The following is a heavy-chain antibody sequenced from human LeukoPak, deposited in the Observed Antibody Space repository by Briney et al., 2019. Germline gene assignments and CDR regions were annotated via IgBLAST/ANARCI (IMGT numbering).Heavy chain of an antibody. CDR2: IYYSGST. CDR3: ARARPSSWFDP. J-gene: IGHJ5*02. CDR1: GGSISSYY. Sequence: PSETLSLTCTVSGGSISSYYWSWIRQPPGKGLEGIGYIYYSGSTNYNPSLKSRVTISVDTSKNQFSLKLSSVTAADTAVYYCARARPSSWFDPWGQGTLVTVSS. V-gene: IGHV4-59*01.